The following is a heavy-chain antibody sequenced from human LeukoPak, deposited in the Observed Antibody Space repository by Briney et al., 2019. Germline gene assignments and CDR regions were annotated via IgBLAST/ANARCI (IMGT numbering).Heavy chain of an antibody. Sequence: PETLSLTCTVSGGSISSYYWSWIRQPPGKGLECIGYIYYSGSTNYNPSLKSRVTISLDTSKNQFSLKLSSVTAADTAVYYCATLGVTKGRAYFDYWGQGTLVTVPS. J-gene: IGHJ4*02. CDR1: GGSISSYY. CDR3: ATLGVTKGRAYFDY. V-gene: IGHV4-59*01. CDR2: IYYSGST. D-gene: IGHD4-11*01.